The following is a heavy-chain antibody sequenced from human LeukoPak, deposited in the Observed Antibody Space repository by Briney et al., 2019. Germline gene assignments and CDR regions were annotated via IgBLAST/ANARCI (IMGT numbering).Heavy chain of an antibody. CDR2: IYTSGTT. CDR1: GGSISSGSYY. D-gene: IGHD1-14*01. CDR3: ARHEWGITNAFDI. V-gene: IGHV4-61*02. Sequence: PSQTLSLTCTVSGGSISSGSYYWSWIRQPAGKGLEWIGRIYTSGTTYYNPSLKSRVTISVDTSKNQFSLKLRSVTAADTAVYYCARHEWGITNAFDIWGQGTMVTVSS. J-gene: IGHJ3*02.